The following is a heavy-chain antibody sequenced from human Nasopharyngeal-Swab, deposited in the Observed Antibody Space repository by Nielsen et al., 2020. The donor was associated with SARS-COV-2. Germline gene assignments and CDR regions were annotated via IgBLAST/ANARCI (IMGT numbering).Heavy chain of an antibody. D-gene: IGHD3-22*01. V-gene: IGHV1-18*01. Sequence: ASVKVSCKASGYTFTSYDINWVRQAPGQGLEWMGWISAHNGNTKYQQKLQGRVTMTTDTSTSTAYMELRSLRSDDTAVYYCASGGYYDSSGYFPDFWGQGTMVTVSS. CDR3: ASGGYYDSSGYFPDF. J-gene: IGHJ3*01. CDR2: ISAHNGNT. CDR1: GYTFTSYD.